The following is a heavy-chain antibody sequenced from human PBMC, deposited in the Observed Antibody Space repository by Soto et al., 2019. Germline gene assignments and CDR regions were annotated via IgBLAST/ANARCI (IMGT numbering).Heavy chain of an antibody. CDR1: GYTFTSYG. CDR3: AASSSGWMNSRPYGMDV. D-gene: IGHD3-22*01. J-gene: IGHJ6*02. V-gene: IGHV1-18*01. Sequence: ASVKVSCKASGYTFTSYGISWVRQAPGQGLEWMGWISAYNGNTNYAQKLQGRVTMTTDTSTSTAYMELRSLRSDDTAVYYCAASSSGWMNSRPYGMDVWGQGTTVTVSS. CDR2: ISAYNGNT.